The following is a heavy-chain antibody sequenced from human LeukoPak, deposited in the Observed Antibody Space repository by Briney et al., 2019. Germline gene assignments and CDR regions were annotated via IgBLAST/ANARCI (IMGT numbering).Heavy chain of an antibody. CDR3: ARDIDGDYDSSGYFTS. J-gene: IGHJ5*02. Sequence: SVKVSCKASGYTFTSYYMHWVRQAPGQGLEWMGRIIPILGIANYAQKFQGRVTITADKSTSTAYMELSSLRSEDTAVYYCARDIDGDYDSSGYFTSWGQGTLVTVSS. D-gene: IGHD3-22*01. CDR1: GYTFTSYY. CDR2: IIPILGIA. V-gene: IGHV1-69*04.